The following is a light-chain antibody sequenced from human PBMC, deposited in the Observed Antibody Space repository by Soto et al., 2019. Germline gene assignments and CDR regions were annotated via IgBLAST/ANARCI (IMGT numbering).Light chain of an antibody. CDR3: GSYASLNNYVV. CDR2: DVS. CDR1: ITDVGGYNY. Sequence: QSALTQPPSASGSPGQSVTISCTGTITDVGGYNYVCWYQQHPGEAPKLIIYDVSERPSGVPERFSGSKSGNTASLTVSGQPDDDAAYYYCGSYASLNNYVVFGGGTKLTVL. J-gene: IGLJ2*01. V-gene: IGLV2-8*01.